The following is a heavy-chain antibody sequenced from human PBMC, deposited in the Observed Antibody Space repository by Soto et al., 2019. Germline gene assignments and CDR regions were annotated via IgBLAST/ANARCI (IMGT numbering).Heavy chain of an antibody. V-gene: IGHV1-46*01. D-gene: IGHD3-22*01. Sequence: ASVKVSCKASGYTFTSYYMHWVRQAPGQGLEWMGGINPSFGSTSYAQKFQGRVTITADTSTSTAYMELSSLRSEDTAVYYCARDYSSGSPFDYWGQGTLVTVSS. J-gene: IGHJ4*02. CDR1: GYTFTSYY. CDR3: ARDYSSGSPFDY. CDR2: INPSFGST.